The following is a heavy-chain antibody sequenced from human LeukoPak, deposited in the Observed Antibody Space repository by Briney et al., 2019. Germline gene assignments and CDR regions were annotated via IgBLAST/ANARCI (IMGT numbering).Heavy chain of an antibody. J-gene: IGHJ6*03. Sequence: PSETLSLTCTVSGGSISSYYWSWIRQPPGKGLEWNGYIYYSGSTNYNPSLKSRVTISVDTSKNQFSLKLSSVTAADTAVYYCARGGGYSYGYYYYYMDVWGKGTTVTVSS. V-gene: IGHV4-59*01. D-gene: IGHD5-18*01. CDR2: IYYSGST. CDR1: GGSISSYY. CDR3: ARGGGYSYGYYYYYMDV.